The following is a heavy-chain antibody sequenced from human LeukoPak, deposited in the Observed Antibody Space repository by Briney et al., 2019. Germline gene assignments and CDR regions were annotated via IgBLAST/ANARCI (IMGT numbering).Heavy chain of an antibody. CDR2: IWYDGSNK. V-gene: IGHV3-33*01. D-gene: IGHD2-21*01. CDR1: GFTFSSYG. CDR3: ARDVDPGNHYYYGMDV. Sequence: GGSLRLSCAASGFTFSSYGMHWVRQAPGKGLEWVAVIWYDGSNKYYADSVKGRFTISRDNSKNTLYLQMNSLRAEDTAVYYCARDVDPGNHYYYGMDVWGQGTTVTASS. J-gene: IGHJ6*02.